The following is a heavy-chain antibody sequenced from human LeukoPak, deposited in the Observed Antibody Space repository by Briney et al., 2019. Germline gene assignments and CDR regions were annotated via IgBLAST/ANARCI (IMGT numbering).Heavy chain of an antibody. CDR3: ARGGIKGSTGPRSFDY. D-gene: IGHD1-26*01. V-gene: IGHV4-61*01. Sequence: PSETLSLTCSVSGGSVSSGISYWSWIRQPPGEGLEWIAYISDSGGSDYNPSLRGRVTISLDTSKNQFSLRLTSVTAADTAVYYCARGGIKGSTGPRSFDYWGQGTLVTVSS. CDR2: ISDSGGS. J-gene: IGHJ4*02. CDR1: GGSVSSGISY.